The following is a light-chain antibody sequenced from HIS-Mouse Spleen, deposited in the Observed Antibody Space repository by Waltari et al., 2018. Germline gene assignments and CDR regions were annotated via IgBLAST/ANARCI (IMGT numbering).Light chain of an antibody. V-gene: IGLV2-11*01. CDR1: SSDVGGYNY. CDR3: CSYAGSYTVV. Sequence: QSALTQPRSVSGSPGQSVTISCTGTSSDVGGYNYVSWYQQHPGNAPKLMIYDVSKRPSRFPDRFSGSKSGNTASLTISGLQAEDEADYYCCSYAGSYTVVFGGGTKLTVL. CDR2: DVS. J-gene: IGLJ2*01.